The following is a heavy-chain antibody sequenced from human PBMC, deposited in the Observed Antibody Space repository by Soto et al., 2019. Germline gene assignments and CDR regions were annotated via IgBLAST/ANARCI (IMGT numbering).Heavy chain of an antibody. Sequence: SETLSLTCTVSGLSITNNYWSWIRQPPGKGLEWIGYIYYTGSTNYNPSLKSRVTMSVDTSKNQFSLKLSSVTAADTAVYYCARAGYGELDYWGQGTLVTVSS. CDR3: ARAGYGELDY. J-gene: IGHJ4*02. CDR2: IYYTGST. V-gene: IGHV4-59*13. CDR1: GLSITNNY. D-gene: IGHD4-17*01.